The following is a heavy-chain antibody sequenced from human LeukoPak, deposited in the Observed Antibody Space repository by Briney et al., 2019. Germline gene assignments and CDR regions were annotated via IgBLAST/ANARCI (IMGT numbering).Heavy chain of an antibody. CDR1: GGTFSSYA. D-gene: IGHD4-17*01. Sequence: ASVKVSCKASGGTFSSYAISWVRQAPGQGLEWMGWINPNSGGTNSVQKFQGRVTMTRDTSISTAYMELSRLRSDDTAVYYCARPDDYGDYGGYFQHWGQGTLVTVSS. J-gene: IGHJ1*01. CDR2: INPNSGGT. CDR3: ARPDDYGDYGGYFQH. V-gene: IGHV1-2*02.